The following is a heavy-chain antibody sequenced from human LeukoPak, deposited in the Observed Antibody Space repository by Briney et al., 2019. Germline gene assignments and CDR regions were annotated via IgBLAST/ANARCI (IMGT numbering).Heavy chain of an antibody. CDR3: ARDLSYDILTGYYI. CDR1: GFTFSSYS. D-gene: IGHD3-9*01. CDR2: ISSSGSTI. J-gene: IGHJ4*02. V-gene: IGHV3-48*04. Sequence: GGSLRLSCAASGFTFSSYSMNWVRQAPGKGLEWVSYISSSGSTIYYADSVKGRFTISRDNAKNSLYLQMNSLRAEDTAVYYCARDLSYDILTGYYIWGQGTLVTVSS.